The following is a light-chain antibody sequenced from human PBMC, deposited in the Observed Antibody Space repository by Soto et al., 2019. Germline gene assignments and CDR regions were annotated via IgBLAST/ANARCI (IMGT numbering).Light chain of an antibody. Sequence: EKVLTQSPGNQYLYTGERATLSCRASQSVSSRYLAWYQQKPGQGPRLLIYGASSRATDIPDRFSGSGSGTDFTLTISRLEPEDFAVYYCQQYGSSPETFVQGTKVDSK. J-gene: IGKJ1*01. CDR2: GAS. V-gene: IGKV3-20*01. CDR1: QSVSSRY. CDR3: QQYGSSPET.